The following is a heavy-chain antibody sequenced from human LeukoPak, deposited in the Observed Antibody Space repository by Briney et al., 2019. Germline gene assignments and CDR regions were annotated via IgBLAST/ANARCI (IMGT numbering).Heavy chain of an antibody. Sequence: SETLSLTCTVSGGSISSYYWSWIRQPPGKGLEWIGYIYHSGSTKYNPSLKSRVTISVDTSKNQFSLKLSSVTAADRAVYYCARDGDYCGGDCYPSFRYWGQGTLVTVSS. CDR2: IYHSGST. CDR1: GGSISSYY. D-gene: IGHD2-21*02. J-gene: IGHJ4*02. CDR3: ARDGDYCGGDCYPSFRY. V-gene: IGHV4-59*12.